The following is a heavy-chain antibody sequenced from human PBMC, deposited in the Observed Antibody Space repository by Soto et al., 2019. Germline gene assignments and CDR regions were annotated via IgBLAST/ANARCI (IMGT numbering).Heavy chain of an antibody. V-gene: IGHV4-31*03. Sequence: SETLSLTCTVSGGSISSGGYYWSWIRQHPGKGLEWIGYIYYSGSTYYNPSLKSRVTISVDTSKNQFSLKLSYVTAADTAVYYCASDQYYDFWSGYYNWGQGTLVTVSS. CDR2: IYYSGST. CDR1: GGSISSGGYY. J-gene: IGHJ4*02. CDR3: ASDQYYDFWSGYYN. D-gene: IGHD3-3*01.